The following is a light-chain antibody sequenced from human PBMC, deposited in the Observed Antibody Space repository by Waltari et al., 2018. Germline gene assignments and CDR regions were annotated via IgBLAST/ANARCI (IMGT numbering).Light chain of an antibody. J-gene: IGLJ2*01. Sequence: SYELTQPPSVSVSPGQTASITCSGHALSTKSAFWYHQQSGQAPVLVIFEDSKRPSGIPERISGSSSGTMATLTLSGAQLEDEGDYYCLSPDSSGTYVVFGGGTKLTVL. CDR3: LSPDSSGTYVV. CDR2: EDS. CDR1: ALSTKS. V-gene: IGLV3-10*01.